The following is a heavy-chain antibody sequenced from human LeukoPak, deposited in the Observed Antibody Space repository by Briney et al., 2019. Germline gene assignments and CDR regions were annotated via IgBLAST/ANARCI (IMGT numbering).Heavy chain of an antibody. V-gene: IGHV3-30-3*01. J-gene: IGHJ4*02. CDR3: ARSYCADECFPYYLDY. D-gene: IGHD2-21*01. Sequence: GGSLRLSCAASGFTFSSYAMHWVRQAPGKGLEWVAVISYDGSNKYYADSVKGRFTISRDNSKNTLYLQMNSLRVEDTAIYYCARSYCADECFPYYLDYWGQGTLVTVSS. CDR2: ISYDGSNK. CDR1: GFTFSSYA.